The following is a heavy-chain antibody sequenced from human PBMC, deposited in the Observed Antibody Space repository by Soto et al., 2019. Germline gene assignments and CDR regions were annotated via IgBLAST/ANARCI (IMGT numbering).Heavy chain of an antibody. Sequence: QVQLVQSGAEVKMPGASVKVSCEASGYKFPEYFLHWVRQAPGQGLEWMGGISPESGVTYLAQKFKCRVTMPADMSTTTVYMHLSGLRPDDTAIYFCARATLIIRHITDLGEASPGVVEYWGQGTLVSVSS. CDR1: GYKFPEYF. D-gene: IGHD3-16*01. J-gene: IGHJ4*02. CDR2: ISPESGVT. V-gene: IGHV1-2*02. CDR3: ARATLIIRHITDLGEASPGVVEY.